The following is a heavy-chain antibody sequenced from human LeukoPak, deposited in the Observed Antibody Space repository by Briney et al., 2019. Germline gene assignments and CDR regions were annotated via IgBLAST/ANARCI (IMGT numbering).Heavy chain of an antibody. CDR3: VKSETASFDF. J-gene: IGHJ4*02. CDR1: GCTFSSYA. CDR2: IRYDVSDK. Sequence: GWSLRLSFASSGCTFSSYARHWVRQAPGKGLEWVAFIRYDVSDKNYVDFVKGRFTISRDNSKHTLDLQMNSLRVEDRAVYYCVKSETASFDFWGRGTLVTVSS. D-gene: IGHD1-1*01. V-gene: IGHV3-30*02.